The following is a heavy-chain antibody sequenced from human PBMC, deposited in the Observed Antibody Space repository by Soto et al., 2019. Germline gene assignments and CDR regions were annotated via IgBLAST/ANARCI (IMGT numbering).Heavy chain of an antibody. V-gene: IGHV3-30-3*01. CDR2: ISYDGSNK. Sequence: GGSLRLSCVASGFIFSSYVMHWVRQAPGKGLEWVAVISYDGSNKYYADSVKGRFTISRDNSKNTLYLQMNSLRAEDTAVYYCARDPRGYCSSTSCSQNWLDPCGQGTMVTVYS. J-gene: IGHJ5*02. CDR1: GFIFSSYV. D-gene: IGHD2-2*01. CDR3: ARDPRGYCSSTSCSQNWLDP.